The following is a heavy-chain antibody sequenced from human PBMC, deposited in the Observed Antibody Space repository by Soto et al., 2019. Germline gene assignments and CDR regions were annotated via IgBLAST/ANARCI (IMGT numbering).Heavy chain of an antibody. D-gene: IGHD3-3*01. CDR1: GGSISNYY. V-gene: IGHV4-59*08. Sequence: PSETLYLTCTVSGGSISNYYWSWIRQPPGKGLEYIGYIYYSGSTNYNPSLKSRVTISVDTSKNQFSLKLNSVTAADTAVYYCARHRSGLAPCGQGTLVTFSS. CDR3: ARHRSGLAP. J-gene: IGHJ5*02. CDR2: IYYSGST.